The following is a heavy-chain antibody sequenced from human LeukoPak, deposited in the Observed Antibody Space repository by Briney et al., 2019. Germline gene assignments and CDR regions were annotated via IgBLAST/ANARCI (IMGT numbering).Heavy chain of an antibody. CDR2: ISPGTTSI. J-gene: IGHJ3*02. CDR1: GFTYSDSY. Sequence: GGSLRLSCAASGFTYSDSYMSWIRQAPGKGLECVSYISPGTTSIYCADSVKGRFTISRDNARNSLFLQMNSLRAEDSAVYYCTRARNGDGYNDAFDIWGQGTKVTVSS. D-gene: IGHD5-24*01. CDR3: TRARNGDGYNDAFDI. V-gene: IGHV3-11*01.